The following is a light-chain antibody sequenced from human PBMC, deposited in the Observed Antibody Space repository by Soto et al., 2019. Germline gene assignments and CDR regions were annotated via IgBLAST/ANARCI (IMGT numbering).Light chain of an antibody. J-gene: IGKJ4*01. CDR1: QSVLYSSNNKNY. V-gene: IGKV4-1*01. CDR3: QQYYSTLFT. Sequence: DIVMTQSPDSLAVSLGERATINCKSSQSVLYSSNNKNYLAWYQQKPGQPPKLIIYWASTRESGVPDRFSGRGSGTDFTLTISSLQAEDVAVYYCQQYYSTLFTFGGGTKVEIK. CDR2: WAS.